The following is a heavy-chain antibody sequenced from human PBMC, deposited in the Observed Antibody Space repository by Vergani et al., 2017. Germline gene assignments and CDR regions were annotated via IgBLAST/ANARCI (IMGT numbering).Heavy chain of an antibody. CDR2: ISGSGGST. D-gene: IGHD2-15*01. V-gene: IGHV3-23*04. J-gene: IGHJ4*02. CDR1: GFTFSSYA. CDR3: AKGEGYCSGGSCYSFDY. Sequence: EVQLVESGGALIQPGGSLRLSCAASGFTFSSYAMSWVRQAPGKGLEWVSAISGSGGSTYYADSVKGRFTISRDNSKNTLYLQMNSLRAEDTAVYYCAKGEGYCSGGSCYSFDYWGQGTLVTVSS.